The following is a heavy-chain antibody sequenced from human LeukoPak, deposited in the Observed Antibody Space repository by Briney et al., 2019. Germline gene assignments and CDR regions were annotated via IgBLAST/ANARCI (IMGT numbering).Heavy chain of an antibody. D-gene: IGHD1-26*01. CDR3: ARVKGEGAHIDY. Sequence: GGSLRLSCAASGFTFSSYSMNWVRQAPGKGLEWVSSISGSNSYIYYADSMKGRFTISRDNAKNSLYLQMNRLRAEDTAFYHCARVKGEGAHIDYWGQGTLVTVSS. J-gene: IGHJ4*02. CDR2: ISGSNSYI. CDR1: GFTFSSYS. V-gene: IGHV3-21*04.